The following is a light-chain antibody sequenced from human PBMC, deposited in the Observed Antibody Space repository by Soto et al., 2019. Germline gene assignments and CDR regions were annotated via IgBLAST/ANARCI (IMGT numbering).Light chain of an antibody. J-gene: IGLJ2*01. CDR2: EVS. CDR3: SSYAGSNNLV. Sequence: QSVLTQPPSASGSPGQSVTISCTGTSSDVGGYNYVSWYQQHPGKAPKLMIYEVSKRPSGVPDRFSGSKSGNTASLTVSGLQAEHEADSYCSSYAGSNNLVFGGGTKPTVL. V-gene: IGLV2-8*01. CDR1: SSDVGGYNY.